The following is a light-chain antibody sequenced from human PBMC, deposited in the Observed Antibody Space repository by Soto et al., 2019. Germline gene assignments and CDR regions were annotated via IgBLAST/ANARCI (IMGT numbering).Light chain of an antibody. CDR2: DAS. CDR1: QSVRSNY. Sequence: EIVLTQSPGTLSLSPGERATLSCRASQSVRSNYLAWYQQRPGQAPRLLIYDASSRATGVPDRFSGSGSGTDFTLTTSRLEPEDFAVYYCHQYGGSPGTLGQGTKVEIK. CDR3: HQYGGSPGT. V-gene: IGKV3-20*01. J-gene: IGKJ1*01.